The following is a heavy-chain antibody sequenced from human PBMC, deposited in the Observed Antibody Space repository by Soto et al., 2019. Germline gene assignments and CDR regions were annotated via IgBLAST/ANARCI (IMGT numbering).Heavy chain of an antibody. V-gene: IGHV4-61*01. CDR3: ARGLQVYGTYYFDH. D-gene: IGHD2-8*01. CDR2: IYFSGET. CDR1: ADSLTRGSYY. Sequence: SETLSLTCTVSADSLTRGSYYWTWIRQPPGKGLEWIGEIYFSGETKYNPSLNSRASISIDTSRNQFSLRLTSASAADTAGYFCARGLQVYGTYYFDHWGQGILVTVSS. J-gene: IGHJ4*02.